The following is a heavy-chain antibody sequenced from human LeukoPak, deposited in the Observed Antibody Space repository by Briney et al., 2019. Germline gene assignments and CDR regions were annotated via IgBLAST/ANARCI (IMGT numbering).Heavy chain of an antibody. CDR3: ARHISFGDCGGKPGY. D-gene: IGHD4-23*01. CDR1: GYSFTSYW. Sequence: GESLRISCKGSGYSFTSYWISWVRQMPGKGLEWMGRIDPSDSYTNYSPSFQGHVTISADKSISTAYLQWSSLKASDTAMYYCARHISFGDCGGKPGYWGQGTLVTVSS. CDR2: IDPSDSYT. V-gene: IGHV5-10-1*01. J-gene: IGHJ4*02.